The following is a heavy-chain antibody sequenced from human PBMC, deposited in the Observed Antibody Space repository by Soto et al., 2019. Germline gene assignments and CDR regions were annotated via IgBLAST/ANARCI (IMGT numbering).Heavy chain of an antibody. V-gene: IGHV3-33*01. Sequence: SLVLSCAASGFTFSSYGMHGVRQAAGKGLEWVAVIWYDGSNKYYADSVKGRFTISRDNSKNTLYLQMNSLRAEDTAVYYCARDIFDWFDPWGQGTLVTVSS. CDR2: IWYDGSNK. CDR3: ARDIFDWFDP. CDR1: GFTFSSYG. D-gene: IGHD2-21*01. J-gene: IGHJ5*02.